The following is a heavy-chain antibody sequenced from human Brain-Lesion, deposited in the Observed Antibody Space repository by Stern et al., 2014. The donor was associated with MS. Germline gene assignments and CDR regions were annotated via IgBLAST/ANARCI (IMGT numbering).Heavy chain of an antibody. CDR3: ARDQRGITIFGVVTDYYYLGMDV. Sequence: VQLVQSGAEVKKPGASVKVSCKTSGYIFTGYYIHWVRQAPGQGLEWMAWINPNTGGTKYAQTFQGSVTMSRDTSISTAYVELSRLTSDDTAVYYCARDQRGITIFGVVTDYYYLGMDVWGQGTTVTVSS. V-gene: IGHV1-2*02. CDR1: GYIFTGYY. CDR2: INPNTGGT. J-gene: IGHJ6*02. D-gene: IGHD3-3*01.